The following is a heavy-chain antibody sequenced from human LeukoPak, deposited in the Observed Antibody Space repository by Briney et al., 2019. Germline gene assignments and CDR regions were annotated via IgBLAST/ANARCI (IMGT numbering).Heavy chain of an antibody. CDR2: ISSSSSYI. D-gene: IGHD4-23*01. Sequence: GGSLRLXCAASGFTYSSYSMNWVRRAPGKGLEWVSSISSSSSYIYYADSVKGRFTISRDNAKNSLYLQMNSLRAEDTAVYYCARSVSDYGGNYYFDYWGQGTLVTVSS. CDR3: ARSVSDYGGNYYFDY. CDR1: GFTYSSYS. J-gene: IGHJ4*02. V-gene: IGHV3-21*01.